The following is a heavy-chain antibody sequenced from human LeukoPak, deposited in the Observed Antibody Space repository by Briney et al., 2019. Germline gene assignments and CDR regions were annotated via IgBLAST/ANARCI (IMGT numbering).Heavy chain of an antibody. Sequence: GRSPRLSCAASGFTFDDYAMYWVPQAPGKGLEWASGVSWNSGSKSYADSVKGRFTISRDNAKNSLYLQMNSLRPEDTALYYCAKGRHGSGTFVLYYWGQGTLVTVSS. V-gene: IGHV3-9*01. D-gene: IGHD3-10*01. CDR1: GFTFDDYA. CDR3: AKGRHGSGTFVLYY. CDR2: VSWNSGSK. J-gene: IGHJ4*02.